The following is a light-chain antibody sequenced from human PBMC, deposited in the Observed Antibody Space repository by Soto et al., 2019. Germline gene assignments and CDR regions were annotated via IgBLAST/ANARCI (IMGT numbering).Light chain of an antibody. CDR1: QSISSY. V-gene: IGKV1-39*01. J-gene: IGKJ1*01. Sequence: DIQMTQSPSSLSASVGDRVTITCRASQSISSYLNWYQQKPGKAPSLLIYSVSNLQSGVPSRFSGSGSGTDFTLTISSLQAEDFATYYCQQSDSGPRTFGQGTKVEIK. CDR2: SVS. CDR3: QQSDSGPRT.